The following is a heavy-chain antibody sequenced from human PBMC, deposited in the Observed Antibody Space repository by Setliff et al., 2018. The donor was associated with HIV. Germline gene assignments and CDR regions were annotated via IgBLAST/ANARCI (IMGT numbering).Heavy chain of an antibody. D-gene: IGHD3-16*01. CDR1: GGSISSYS. V-gene: IGHV4-4*08. CDR3: AKRTFGSGRLDP. CDR2: IYTSGST. Sequence: SETLSLTCTVSGGSISSYSWSWIRQPPGKGLEWIGYIYTSGSTNYNPSLESRVTISVDTSGNQFSLKLTSVTATDTAVYYCAKRTFGSGRLDPWGQGTLVTVSS. J-gene: IGHJ5*02.